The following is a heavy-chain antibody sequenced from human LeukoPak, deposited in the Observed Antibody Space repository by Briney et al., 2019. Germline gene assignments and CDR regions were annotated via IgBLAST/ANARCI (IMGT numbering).Heavy chain of an antibody. J-gene: IGHJ4*02. V-gene: IGHV3-48*01. D-gene: IGHD3-10*01. CDR2: ISSSSSTI. Sequence: PGGSLRLSCXXSXFTFSSYSMNWVRQAPGKGLEWVSYISSSSSTIYYADSVKGRFTISRDNAKNSLYLQMNSLRAEDTAVYYCARDVSGRGAYYFDYWGQGTLVTVSS. CDR1: XFTFSSYS. CDR3: ARDVSGRGAYYFDY.